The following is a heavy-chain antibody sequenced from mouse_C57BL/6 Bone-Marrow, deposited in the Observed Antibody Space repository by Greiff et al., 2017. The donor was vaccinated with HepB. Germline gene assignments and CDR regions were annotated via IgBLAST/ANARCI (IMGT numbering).Heavy chain of an antibody. J-gene: IGHJ3*01. CDR1: GFTFSSYG. CDR2: ISSGGSYT. V-gene: IGHV5-6*01. Sequence: EVKVVESGGDLVKPGGSLKLSCAASGFTFSSYGMSWVRQTPDKRLEWVATISSGGSYTYYPDSVKGRFTISRDNAKNTLYLQMSSLKSEDTAMYYCARQQFTFAYWGQGTLVTVSA. CDR3: ARQQFTFAY.